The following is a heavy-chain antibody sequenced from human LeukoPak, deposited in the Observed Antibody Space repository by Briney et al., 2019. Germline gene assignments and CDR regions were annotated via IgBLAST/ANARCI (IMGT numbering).Heavy chain of an antibody. V-gene: IGHV4-31*11. D-gene: IGHD6-19*01. Sequence: SETLSLTCAVSGGSISSGGYSWSWIRQPPGKGLEWIGYIYYSGSTYYNPSLKSRVTISVDTSKNQFSLKLSSVSAADTAVYYCAGIRYSSGWQIDYWGQGTLVTVSS. CDR1: GGSISSGGYS. J-gene: IGHJ4*02. CDR2: IYYSGST. CDR3: AGIRYSSGWQIDY.